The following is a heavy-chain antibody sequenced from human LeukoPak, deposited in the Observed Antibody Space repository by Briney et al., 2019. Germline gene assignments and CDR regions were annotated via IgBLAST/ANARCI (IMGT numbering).Heavy chain of an antibody. J-gene: IGHJ4*02. V-gene: IGHV3-48*03. CDR3: TRSSGWYNYFDY. CDR2: ISSSGSTI. D-gene: IGHD6-19*01. CDR1: GFTFSSYE. Sequence: GGSLRLSCAASGFTFSSYEMNWVRQAPGKGLKWVSYISSSGSTIYYADSVKGRFTISRDNAKNSLYLQMNSLKAEDMAFYYCTRSSGWYNYFDYWGQGTLVTVSS.